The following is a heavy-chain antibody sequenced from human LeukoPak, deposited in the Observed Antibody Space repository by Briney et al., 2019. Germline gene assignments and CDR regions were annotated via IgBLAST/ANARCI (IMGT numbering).Heavy chain of an antibody. Sequence: GGSLRLSCAASGFTFSNYSMNWVRQAPGKGLEWVSYIRSSSSAMYYADSVKGRFTISRDNAKNSLYLQMNSLRAEDTAVYYCTTEGRYYDFWSGYYLSELDIWGQGTMVTVSS. D-gene: IGHD3-3*01. J-gene: IGHJ3*02. CDR1: GFTFSNYS. CDR2: IRSSSSAM. CDR3: TTEGRYYDFWSGYYLSELDI. V-gene: IGHV3-48*01.